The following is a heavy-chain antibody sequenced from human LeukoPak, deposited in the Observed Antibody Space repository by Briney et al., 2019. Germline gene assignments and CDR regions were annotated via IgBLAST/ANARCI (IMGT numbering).Heavy chain of an antibody. D-gene: IGHD3-10*01. CDR2: INHSGST. CDR3: AREAHPPFRGDAFDI. V-gene: IGHV4-34*01. Sequence: PSETLSLTCAVYGGSFSGYYWSWIRQPPGKGLEWIGEINHSGSTNYNPSLKSRVTISVDTSKNQFSLKLSSVTAADTAVYYCAREAHPPFRGDAFDIWGQGTMVTVSS. J-gene: IGHJ3*02. CDR1: GGSFSGYY.